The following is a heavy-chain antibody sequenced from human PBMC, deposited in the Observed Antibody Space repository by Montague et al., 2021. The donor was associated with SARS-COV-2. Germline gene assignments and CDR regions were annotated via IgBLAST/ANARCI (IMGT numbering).Heavy chain of an antibody. Sequence: SETLSLTCAVYGGSLSGYYWAWIRQTPGKGLEWIGEINHSGNTNXNTSLKSRLTISVDTSKKQFSLKLSSVTTADTAVYYCARGADYDFWSGYLRYKWFDPWGLGTPVTVSS. V-gene: IGHV4-34*01. J-gene: IGHJ5*02. D-gene: IGHD3-3*01. CDR3: ARGADYDFWSGYLRYKWFDP. CDR2: INHSGNT. CDR1: GGSLSGYY.